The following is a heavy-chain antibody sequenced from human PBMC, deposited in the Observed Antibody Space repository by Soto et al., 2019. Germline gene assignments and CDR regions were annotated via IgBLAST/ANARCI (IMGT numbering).Heavy chain of an antibody. CDR3: AKEGGSSGYDFDY. CDR2: ISYDGSNK. V-gene: IGHV3-30*18. Sequence: GGSLRLSCAASGFTFSSYGMHWVRQAPGKGLEWVAVISYDGSNKYYADSVKGRFTISRDNSKNTLYLQMNSLRAEDTAVYYCAKEGGSSGYDFDYWGQGTLVTVSS. D-gene: IGHD5-12*01. CDR1: GFTFSSYG. J-gene: IGHJ4*02.